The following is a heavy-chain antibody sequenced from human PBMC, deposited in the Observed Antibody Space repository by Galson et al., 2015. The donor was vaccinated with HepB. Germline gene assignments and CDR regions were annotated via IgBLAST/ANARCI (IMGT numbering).Heavy chain of an antibody. Sequence: SLRLSCAASGFSFSTYWMHWVRQGPGKGLAWVARVKADGSGTDYADSVKGRFTISRDNANNTLSLQMNSLGAEDTAVYYCVRSSGSRLWALEMWGQGTMVVVSS. CDR2: VKADGSGT. D-gene: IGHD3-10*01. V-gene: IGHV3-74*01. CDR1: GFSFSTYW. J-gene: IGHJ3*02. CDR3: VRSSGSRLWALEM.